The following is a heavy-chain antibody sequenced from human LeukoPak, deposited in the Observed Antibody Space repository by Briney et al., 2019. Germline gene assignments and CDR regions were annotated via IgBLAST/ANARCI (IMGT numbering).Heavy chain of an antibody. CDR3: ARRIYRFYFDY. J-gene: IGHJ4*02. D-gene: IGHD2-2*02. CDR1: GFSLSAPRMG. V-gene: IGHV2-26*01. Sequence: SGPVLVKPTETLTLTCTVSGFSLSAPRMGMGWIRQPPGKALEWLAHIFSNDEKSYSSSLKSRLTISKDTSKSRVVLTMTNMDPLDTATYYCARRIYRFYFDYWGQGTLVTVSS. CDR2: IFSNDEK.